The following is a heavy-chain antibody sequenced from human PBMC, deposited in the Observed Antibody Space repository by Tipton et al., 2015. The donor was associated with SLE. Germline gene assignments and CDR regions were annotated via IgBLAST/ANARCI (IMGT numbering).Heavy chain of an antibody. CDR1: GGSISSGSYY. CDR3: ARALGSCYGSDY. V-gene: IGHV4-61*01. Sequence: TLSLTCTVSGGSISSGSYYWSGIRQPPGKGLEWIGYVSYSGNTQYNPSLKSRVTMSLDTSKNQFSLKLSSVTAADTAVYYCARALGSCYGSDYWGQGSLLTVSS. J-gene: IGHJ4*02. CDR2: VSYSGNT. D-gene: IGHD1-26*01.